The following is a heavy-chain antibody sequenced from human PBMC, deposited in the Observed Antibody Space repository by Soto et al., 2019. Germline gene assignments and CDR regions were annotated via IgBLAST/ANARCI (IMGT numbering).Heavy chain of an antibody. Sequence: SVKVSCKASGGTFSSYAISWVRQAPGQGLEWMGGIIPIFGTANYAQKFQGRVTITADESTSTAYMELSSLRSEDTAVYYCARVPHRGATISPPYNLFDPWGQGTLVTVAS. D-gene: IGHD5-12*01. CDR2: IIPIFGTA. CDR3: ARVPHRGATISPPYNLFDP. J-gene: IGHJ5*02. V-gene: IGHV1-69*13. CDR1: GGTFSSYA.